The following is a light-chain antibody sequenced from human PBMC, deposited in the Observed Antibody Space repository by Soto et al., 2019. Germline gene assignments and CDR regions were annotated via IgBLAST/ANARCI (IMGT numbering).Light chain of an antibody. V-gene: IGLV4-69*01. Sequence: QLVVTQSPSASASLGASVKLTCTLNSAYRSHAIAWHQQQPETGPRFLMKVNSDGSHRKGDGVPDRFSGSSSGTERFLTISSLQSEDEAVYYCQTWGMGIQVFGGGTQLTVL. CDR2: VNSDGSH. CDR1: SAYRSHA. CDR3: QTWGMGIQV. J-gene: IGLJ2*01.